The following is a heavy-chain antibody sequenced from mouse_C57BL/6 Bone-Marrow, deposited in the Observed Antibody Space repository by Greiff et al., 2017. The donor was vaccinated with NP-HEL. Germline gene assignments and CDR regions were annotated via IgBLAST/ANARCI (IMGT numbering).Heavy chain of an antibody. V-gene: IGHV1-81*01. CDR3: ARPDYYGSSPWFAY. J-gene: IGHJ3*01. CDR1: GYTFTSYG. D-gene: IGHD1-1*01. CDR2: IYPRSGNT. Sequence: VQRVESGAELARPGASVKLSCKASGYTFTSYGISWVKQRTGQGLEWIGEIYPRSGNTYYNEKFKGKATLTADKSSSTAYMELRSLTSEDSAVYFCARPDYYGSSPWFAYWGQGTLVTVSA.